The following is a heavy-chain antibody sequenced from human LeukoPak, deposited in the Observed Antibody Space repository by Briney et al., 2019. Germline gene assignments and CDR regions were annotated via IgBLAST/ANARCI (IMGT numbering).Heavy chain of an antibody. CDR1: GFTFSSYG. V-gene: IGHV3-30*02. CDR2: IWYGGSNK. D-gene: IGHD5-18*01. J-gene: IGHJ6*03. Sequence: GGSLRLSCAASGFTFSSYGMHWVRQAPGKGLEWVAVIWYGGSNKYYADSVKGRFTISRDNSKNTLYLQMNSLRAEDTAVYYCAKAGVTAPARNNYYMDVWGKGTTVTVSS. CDR3: AKAGVTAPARNNYYMDV.